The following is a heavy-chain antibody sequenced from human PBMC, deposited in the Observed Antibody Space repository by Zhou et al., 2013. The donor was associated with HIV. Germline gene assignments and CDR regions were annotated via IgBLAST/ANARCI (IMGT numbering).Heavy chain of an antibody. Sequence: QVQLVQSGTEVKKPGASVKVSCKASGYTFTRYYVHWVRQAPGQGPEWMGVINPRDDNTNYAQRFQGRLTLTRDTATSTVYMEVSGLRSEDTAIYFCARDATIGDSRGYDYYAMDVWAKGPRSPSP. CDR1: GYTFTRYY. J-gene: IGHJ6*02. CDR3: ARDATIGDSRGYDYYAMDV. CDR2: INPRDDNT. V-gene: IGHV1-46*01. D-gene: IGHD2-21*01.